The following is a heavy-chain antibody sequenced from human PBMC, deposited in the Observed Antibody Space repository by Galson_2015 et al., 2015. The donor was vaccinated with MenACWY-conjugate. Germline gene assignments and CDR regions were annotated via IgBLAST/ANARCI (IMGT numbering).Heavy chain of an antibody. CDR3: ARWNFDAYGMDV. D-gene: IGHD1-7*01. CDR1: GGSISSYY. Sequence: ETLSLTCTVSGGSISSYYWSWIRQSPGKGLEWIGYIYYSGSTNYNPSLKSRVTISVDTSKNQFSLKLSSVTAADTAVYYCARWNFDAYGMDVWGQGTTVTVSS. CDR2: IYYSGST. V-gene: IGHV4-59*08. J-gene: IGHJ6*02.